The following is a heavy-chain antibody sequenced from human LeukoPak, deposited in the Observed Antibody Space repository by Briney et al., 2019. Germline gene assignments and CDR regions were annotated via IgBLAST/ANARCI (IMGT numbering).Heavy chain of an antibody. CDR1: GFTFSSYE. CDR2: ISSSGSTI. V-gene: IGHV3-48*03. J-gene: IGHJ4*02. D-gene: IGHD1-26*01. CDR3: ARDLPTGTYRAYFDN. Sequence: GGSLRLSCAASGFTFSSYEMNWVRQAPGKGLEWVSYISSSGSTIYYADSVKGRFTISRDNAEKSVYLQMNSLRAEDTAVYYCARDLPTGTYRAYFDNWGQGTLVTVSS.